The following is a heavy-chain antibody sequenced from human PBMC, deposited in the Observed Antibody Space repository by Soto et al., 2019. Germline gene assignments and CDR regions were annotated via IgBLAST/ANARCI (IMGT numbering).Heavy chain of an antibody. CDR3: AKYCSSTSCYVDY. CDR1: GFTVGRNY. J-gene: IGHJ4*02. D-gene: IGHD2-2*01. Sequence: QPGGSLRLSCAASGFTVGRNYMSWVRQAPGKGLELVSVIYSGGSTYYADSVKGRFTISRDNSKNTLYLQMNSLRAEDTAVYYCAKYCSSTSCYVDYWGQGTLVTVSS. CDR2: IYSGGST. V-gene: IGHV3-53*01.